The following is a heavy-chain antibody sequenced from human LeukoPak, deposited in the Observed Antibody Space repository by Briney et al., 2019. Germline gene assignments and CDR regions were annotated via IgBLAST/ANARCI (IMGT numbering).Heavy chain of an antibody. CDR1: GFTFSSYA. D-gene: IGHD2-2*01. V-gene: IGHV3-23*01. CDR2: ISGSGGST. Sequence: PGGSLRLSCAASGFTFSSYAMSWVRQAPGKGLEWVSAISGSGGSTYYADSVKGRFTISRDNSKNTLYLQMNSLRAEDTAVYYCAKDGVVPAAHLHYYFDYWGQGTLVTVSS. CDR3: AKDGVVPAAHLHYYFDY. J-gene: IGHJ4*02.